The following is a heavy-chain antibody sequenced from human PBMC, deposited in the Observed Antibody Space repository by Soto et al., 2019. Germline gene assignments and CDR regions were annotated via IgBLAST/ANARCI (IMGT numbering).Heavy chain of an antibody. D-gene: IGHD2-2*01. J-gene: IGHJ4*02. CDR3: AREFLGYCSSTSCPHGLDY. CDR2: INHSGST. Sequence: PSETLSLTCAVYGGSFGGYYWSWIRQPPGKGLEWIGEINHSGSTNYNPSLKSRVTISVDTSKNQFSLKLSSVTAADTAVYYCAREFLGYCSSTSCPHGLDYWGQGTLVTVSS. CDR1: GGSFGGYY. V-gene: IGHV4-34*01.